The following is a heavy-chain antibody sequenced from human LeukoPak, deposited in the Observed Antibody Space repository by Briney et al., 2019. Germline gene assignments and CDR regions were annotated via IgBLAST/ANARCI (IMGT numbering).Heavy chain of an antibody. D-gene: IGHD3-3*01. Sequence: SETLSLTCAVSGVSISTNTWWSWVRQTPGKGLEWIGEIFHSESVNSNPSLESRLTISLDKSKNHFSLELTSVTAADTALYSCAREIFGARAFEYWGQGILVTVSS. J-gene: IGHJ4*02. V-gene: IGHV4-4*02. CDR2: IFHSESV. CDR3: AREIFGARAFEY. CDR1: GVSISTNTW.